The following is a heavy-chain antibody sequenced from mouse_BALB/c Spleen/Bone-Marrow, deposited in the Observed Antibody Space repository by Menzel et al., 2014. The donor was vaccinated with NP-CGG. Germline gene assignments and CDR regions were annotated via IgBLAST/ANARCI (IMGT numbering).Heavy chain of an antibody. Sequence: EVKLVESGGGLVQPGGSLKLSCAASGFDFSRYWMSWVRQAPGKGLEWIGEINPDSNTINYTLSLKDKFIISRVNAKNTLYLQMSKVRSEDTALYYCARLGYYGSFAYWGQGTLVTVSA. CDR1: GFDFSRYW. CDR3: ARLGYYGSFAY. CDR2: INPDSNTI. J-gene: IGHJ3*01. V-gene: IGHV4-1*02. D-gene: IGHD1-2*01.